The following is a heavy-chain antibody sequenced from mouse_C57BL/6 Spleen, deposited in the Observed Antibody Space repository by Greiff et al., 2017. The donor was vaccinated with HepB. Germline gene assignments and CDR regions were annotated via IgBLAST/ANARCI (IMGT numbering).Heavy chain of an antibody. CDR3: TRAYDYDFDY. CDR2: IDPETGGT. J-gene: IGHJ2*01. V-gene: IGHV1-15*01. CDR1: GYTFTDYE. D-gene: IGHD2-4*01. Sequence: QVQLQQSGAELERPGASVTLSCKASGYTFTDYEMHWVKQTPVHGLEWIGAIDPETGGTAYNQKFKGKAILTADKSSSTAYMELRSLTSEDSAVYYCTRAYDYDFDYWGQGTTLTVSS.